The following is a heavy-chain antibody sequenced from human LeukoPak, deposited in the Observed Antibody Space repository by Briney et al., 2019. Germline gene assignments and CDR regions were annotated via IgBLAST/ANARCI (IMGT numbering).Heavy chain of an antibody. Sequence: ASVKVSCKASGYTFTGYYMHWVRQAPGQGLEWMGWINPNSGGTNYAQKFQGRVTITTDESTSTAYMELSSLRSEDTAVYYCARSGSGSYTEFDYWGQGTLVTVSS. D-gene: IGHD3-10*01. CDR2: INPNSGGT. CDR1: GYTFTGYY. J-gene: IGHJ4*02. V-gene: IGHV1-2*02. CDR3: ARSGSGSYTEFDY.